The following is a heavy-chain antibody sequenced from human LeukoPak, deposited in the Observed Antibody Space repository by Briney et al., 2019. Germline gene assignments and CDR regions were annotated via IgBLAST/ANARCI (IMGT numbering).Heavy chain of an antibody. Sequence: PSETLSLTCAVSGGSISSGGYSWSWIRQPPGKGLEWIGHIYYSGSTYYNPSLKSRVTISIDGSKSQFSLKLSSVTAADTAVYYCARRKRSGCSSTSCLLNWFDPWGQGTLVTVSS. V-gene: IGHV4-30-2*01. CDR2: IYYSGST. D-gene: IGHD2-2*01. J-gene: IGHJ5*02. CDR1: GGSISSGGYS. CDR3: ARRKRSGCSSTSCLLNWFDP.